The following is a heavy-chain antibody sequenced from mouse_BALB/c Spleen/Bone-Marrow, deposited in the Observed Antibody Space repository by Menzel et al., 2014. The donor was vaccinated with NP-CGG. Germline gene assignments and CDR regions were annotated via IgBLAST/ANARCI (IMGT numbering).Heavy chain of an antibody. J-gene: IGHJ3*01. CDR1: GYTFTSYV. D-gene: IGHD2-14*01. Sequence: VQLQQPGPELVKPGASVKMSCKASGYTFTSYVMHWVKQKPGQGLEWIGYINPYNDGTKYNEKFKGKATLTSDKSSSTAYTELSSLTSEDSAVYYCASPYYRYDGFAYWGQGTLVTVSA. CDR2: INPYNDGT. CDR3: ASPYYRYDGFAY. V-gene: IGHV1-14*01.